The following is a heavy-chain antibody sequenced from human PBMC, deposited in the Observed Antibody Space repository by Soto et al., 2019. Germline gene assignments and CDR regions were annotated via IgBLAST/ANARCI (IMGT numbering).Heavy chain of an antibody. CDR1: GFTFSSYW. CDR3: ARDRKHYEASGYYYYMDV. J-gene: IGHJ6*03. CDR2: INSDGSST. D-gene: IGHD3-10*01. Sequence: GGSLRLSCAASGFTFSSYWMHWVRQAPGKGLVWVSRINSDGSSTSYADSVKGRFTISRDNAKNTLYLQMNSLRAEDTAVYYCARDRKHYEASGYYYYMDVWGKGTTVTVSS. V-gene: IGHV3-74*01.